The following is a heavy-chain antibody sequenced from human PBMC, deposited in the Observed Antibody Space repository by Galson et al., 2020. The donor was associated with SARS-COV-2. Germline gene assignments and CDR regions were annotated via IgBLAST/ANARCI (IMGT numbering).Heavy chain of an antibody. CDR1: GFTFSDHY. CDR2: SRNKANSYTT. CDR3: ARVGDYFSNDY. J-gene: IGHJ4*02. D-gene: IGHD2-21*01. V-gene: IGHV3-72*01. Sequence: RLSCAASGFTFSDHYMDWVRQAPGRGLEWVGRSRNKANSYTTQYAASVKGRFTISRDASKNSLYLQMNSLKTEDTAVYYCARVGDYFSNDYWGQGTLVTVSS.